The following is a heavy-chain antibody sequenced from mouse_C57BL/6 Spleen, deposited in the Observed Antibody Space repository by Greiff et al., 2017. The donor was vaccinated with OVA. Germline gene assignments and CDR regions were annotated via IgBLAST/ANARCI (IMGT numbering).Heavy chain of an antibody. J-gene: IGHJ2*01. D-gene: IGHD1-1*01. CDR1: GYSITSGYY. CDR2: ISYDGSN. CDR3: ARASSYPYYFDY. Sequence: EVQLVESGPGLVKPSQSLSLTCSVTGYSITSGYYWNWIRQFPGNKLEWMGYISYDGSNNYNPSLKNRISITRDTSKNQFFLKLNSVTTEDTATYYCARASSYPYYFDYWGQGTTLTVSS. V-gene: IGHV3-6*01.